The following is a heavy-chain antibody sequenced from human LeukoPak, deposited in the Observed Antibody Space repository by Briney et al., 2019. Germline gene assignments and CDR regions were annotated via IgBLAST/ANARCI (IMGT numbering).Heavy chain of an antibody. Sequence: EASVKVSCKASGYTFNSYGMHWVRQAPGQRLEWMGWISAGNDDTKYSQKFQGRVTITRDTSASTAYMELSSLRSEDTAVYYCAREAAAGIRLAYYYYGMDVWGQGTTVTVSS. CDR3: AREAAAGIRLAYYYYGMDV. CDR2: ISAGNDDT. V-gene: IGHV1-3*01. J-gene: IGHJ6*02. CDR1: GYTFNSYG. D-gene: IGHD6-13*01.